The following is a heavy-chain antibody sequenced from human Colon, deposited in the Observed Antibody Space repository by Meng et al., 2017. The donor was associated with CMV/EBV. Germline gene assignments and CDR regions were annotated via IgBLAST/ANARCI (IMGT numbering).Heavy chain of an antibody. CDR2: IDTTNH. CDR1: GFSFSESG. D-gene: IGHD3-3*01. J-gene: IGHJ4*02. V-gene: IGHV3-30*02. Sequence: VQLGEAGGGVVQPGASLSFSCGASGFSFSESGIHWLRQAPGKGLEWVSFIDTTNHYYADSVKGRFTISRDDSRRMVYLQMNNLKTEDTAMYFCSNGLLGVQGHWGQGTLVTVSS. CDR3: SNGLLGVQGH.